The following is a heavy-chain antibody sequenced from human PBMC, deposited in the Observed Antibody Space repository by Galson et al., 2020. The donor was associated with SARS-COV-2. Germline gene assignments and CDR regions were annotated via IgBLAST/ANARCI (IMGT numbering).Heavy chain of an antibody. CDR1: GGSFSAYY. V-gene: IGHV4-34*01. CDR3: AKSRQDVTMMVVWSTAYNHYMDA. D-gene: IGHD3-22*01. J-gene: IGHJ6*03. Sequence: SETLSLTCAVYGGSFSAYYWSWIRQSPGKGLEWIGEINHSGSTKSSPSLRSRVTIAVDTSKNQFSLKLTSMTAADTAVYYCAKSRQDVTMMVVWSTAYNHYMDACSKETTVIIPS. CDR2: INHSGST.